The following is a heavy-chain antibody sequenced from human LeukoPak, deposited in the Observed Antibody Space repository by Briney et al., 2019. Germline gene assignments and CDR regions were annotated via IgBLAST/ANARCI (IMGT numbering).Heavy chain of an antibody. Sequence: SETLSLTCTVSGGSISSYYWSWIRQPPGKGLEWIGYIYYSGSTNYNPSLKSRVTISVDTSKNQFSLKLSSVTAADTAVYYCARRGNSGYYSDWGQGTLVTVSS. D-gene: IGHD3-22*01. V-gene: IGHV4-59*08. J-gene: IGHJ4*02. CDR2: IYYSGST. CDR1: GGSISSYY. CDR3: ARRGNSGYYSD.